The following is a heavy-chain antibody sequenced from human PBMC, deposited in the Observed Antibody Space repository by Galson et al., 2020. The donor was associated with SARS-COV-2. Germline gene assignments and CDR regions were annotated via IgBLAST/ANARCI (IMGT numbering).Heavy chain of an antibody. CDR2: INTNTGNP. J-gene: IGHJ6*03. D-gene: IGHD2-15*01. Sequence: GESLKISCKASGYTFTSYAMNWVRQAPGQGLEWMGWINTNTGNPTYAQGFTGRFVFSLDTSVSTAYLQISSIKAEDTAVYYCASGYCSGGSCYKNYYMDVWGKGTTVTVSS. V-gene: IGHV7-4-1*02. CDR3: ASGYCSGGSCYKNYYMDV. CDR1: GYTFTSYA.